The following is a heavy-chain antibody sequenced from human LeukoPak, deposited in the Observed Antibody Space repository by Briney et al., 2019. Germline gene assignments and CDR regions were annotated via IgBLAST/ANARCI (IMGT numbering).Heavy chain of an antibody. D-gene: IGHD1-7*01. CDR3: AKGITGTTGNWFDP. J-gene: IGHJ5*02. Sequence: GGSLRLSCAASGFTFGSYAMSWVRQAPGKGLEWVSAISGSGGSTYYADSVKGRFTISRDNSKNTLYLQMNSLRAEDTAAYYCAKGITGTTGNWFDPWGQGTLVTVSS. CDR1: GFTFGSYA. CDR2: ISGSGGST. V-gene: IGHV3-23*01.